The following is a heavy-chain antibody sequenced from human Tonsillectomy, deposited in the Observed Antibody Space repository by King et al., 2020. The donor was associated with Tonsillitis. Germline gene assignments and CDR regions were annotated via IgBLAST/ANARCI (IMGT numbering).Heavy chain of an antibody. J-gene: IGHJ6*02. CDR1: GGSISSGGYS. D-gene: IGHD3-10*01. V-gene: IGHV4-30-4*07. Sequence: VQLQESGPGLVKPSQTLSLTCAVSGGSISSGGYSWSWIRQPPGKGLDWIGYIYYSGSSYYNPSLKSRVTMSIDTSKNQFSLKLSSVTAADTAVYYCARVRSYYGSGSYMDVWGQGTTVTVSS. CDR2: IYYSGSS. CDR3: ARVRSYYGSGSYMDV.